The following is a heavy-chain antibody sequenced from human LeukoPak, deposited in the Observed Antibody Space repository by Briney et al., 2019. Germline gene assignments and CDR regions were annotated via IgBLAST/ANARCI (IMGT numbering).Heavy chain of an antibody. CDR2: IYYNGST. CDR3: ARAEQGGCSDY. Sequence: PSETLSLTCTVSGGSISSGDYYWSWIRQPPGKGLEWIGYIYYNGSTYHNPSLKSRVTISVDTSKNQFSLKLRSVTAADTAVYYCARAEQGGCSDYWGQGTLPTVSS. D-gene: IGHD2-15*01. CDR1: GGSISSGDYY. J-gene: IGHJ4*02. V-gene: IGHV4-30-4*01.